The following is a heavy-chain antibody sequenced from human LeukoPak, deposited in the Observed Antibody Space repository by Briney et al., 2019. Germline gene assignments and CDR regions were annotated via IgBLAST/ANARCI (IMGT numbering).Heavy chain of an antibody. CDR2: IYTGGST. Sequence: GGSLRLSCAASGLIVSRTYMSWVRQAPGKGLEWVSVIYTGGSTHYADSVKGRFTIARDNSKTTLYLQMNSLTAEDTAVYYCAKFQGGYNVGDAFDMWGQGTMVTVSS. D-gene: IGHD5-24*01. V-gene: IGHV3-53*05. CDR3: AKFQGGYNVGDAFDM. CDR1: GLIVSRTY. J-gene: IGHJ3*02.